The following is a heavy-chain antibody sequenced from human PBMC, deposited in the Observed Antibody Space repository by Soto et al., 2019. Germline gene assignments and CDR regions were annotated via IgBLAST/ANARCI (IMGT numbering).Heavy chain of an antibody. J-gene: IGHJ4*02. CDR1: GGSISSGGYY. CDR2: IYYSGST. D-gene: IGHD2-2*01. CDR3: ARGVVPAAIRFDY. V-gene: IGHV4-31*03. Sequence: QVQLQESGPGLVKPSQTLSLTCTVSGGSISSGGYYWSWIRQHPGKGLEWIGYIYYSGSTYYNPSLKSRVTISVDTSKNQFVLKLSSVTAADTAVYYCARGVVPAAIRFDYWGQGTLVTVSS.